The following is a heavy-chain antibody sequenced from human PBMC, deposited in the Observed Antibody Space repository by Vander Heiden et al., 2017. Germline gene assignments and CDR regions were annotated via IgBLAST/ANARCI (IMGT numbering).Heavy chain of an antibody. CDR3: ARDRYSSSWYWFDP. D-gene: IGHD6-13*01. CDR2: IYSGGST. CDR1: GFTVSRHY. J-gene: IGHJ5*02. Sequence: EVQLVESGGGLIQPGGSLRLSCAASGFTVSRHYMSWVRQAPGKGLGWVSVIYSGGSTYYADSVKGRFTISRDNSKNTLYLQMNSLRAEDTAVYYCARDRYSSSWYWFDPWGQGTLVTVSS. V-gene: IGHV3-53*01.